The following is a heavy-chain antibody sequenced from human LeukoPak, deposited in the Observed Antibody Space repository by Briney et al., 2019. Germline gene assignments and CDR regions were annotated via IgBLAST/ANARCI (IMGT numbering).Heavy chain of an antibody. CDR3: ARDNWNYGSSMDV. V-gene: IGHV4-59*01. CDR1: GGSIRSYY. D-gene: IGHD1-7*01. CDR2: IYYSGST. Sequence: SETLSLTCTVYGGSIRSYYWSWIRQPPGKGLEWIGYIYYSGSTNYNPSLKSRVTISVDTSKNQFSLKLSSVTAADTAVYYCARDNWNYGSSMDVWGQGTTVTVSS. J-gene: IGHJ6*02.